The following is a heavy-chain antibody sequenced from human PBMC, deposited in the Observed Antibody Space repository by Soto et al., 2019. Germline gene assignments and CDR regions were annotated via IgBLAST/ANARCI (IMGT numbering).Heavy chain of an antibody. D-gene: IGHD3-22*01. CDR2: ISYDGSNK. CDR1: GFTSSSYA. Sequence: QVQLVESGGGVVQPGRSLRLSCAASGFTSSSYAMHWVRQAPGKGLEWVAVISYDGSNKYYADSVKGRFTISRDNSKNTLYLQMNSLRAEDTAVYYCARVRYYDSSGHAYYYYGMDVWGQGTTVTVSS. V-gene: IGHV3-30-3*01. CDR3: ARVRYYDSSGHAYYYYGMDV. J-gene: IGHJ6*02.